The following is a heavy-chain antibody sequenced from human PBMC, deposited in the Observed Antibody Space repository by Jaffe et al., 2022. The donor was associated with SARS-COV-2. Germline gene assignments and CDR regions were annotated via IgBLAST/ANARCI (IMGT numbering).Heavy chain of an antibody. J-gene: IGHJ4*02. CDR2: IYYSGST. V-gene: IGHV4-39*01. D-gene: IGHD3-22*01. Sequence: QLQLQESGPGLVKPSETLSLTCTVSGGSISSSSYYWGWIRQPPGKGLEWIGSIYYSGSTYYNPSLKSRVTISVDTSKNQFSLKLSSVTAADTAVYYCARRGSTIYYDSSGYLAEAVDWGQGTLVTVSS. CDR3: ARRGSTIYYDSSGYLAEAVD. CDR1: GGSISSSSYY.